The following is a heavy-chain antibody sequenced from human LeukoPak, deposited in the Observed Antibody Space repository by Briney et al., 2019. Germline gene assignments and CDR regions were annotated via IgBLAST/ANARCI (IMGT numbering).Heavy chain of an antibody. CDR2: ITHTGVAV. D-gene: IGHD6-13*01. Sequence: GGSLRLSCAASGFTFNSYSMNWVRQAPGKGLEWISYITHTGVAVYYADSVKGRFTISRDNAKNSLYLQMNSLRAEDTAVYYCARAGIAAAGDAFDIWGQGTMVTVSS. CDR3: ARAGIAAAGDAFDI. J-gene: IGHJ3*02. V-gene: IGHV3-21*05. CDR1: GFTFNSYS.